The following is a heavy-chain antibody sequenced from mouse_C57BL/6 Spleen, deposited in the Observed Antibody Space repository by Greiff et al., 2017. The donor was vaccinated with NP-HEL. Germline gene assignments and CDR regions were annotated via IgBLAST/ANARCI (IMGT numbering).Heavy chain of an antibody. J-gene: IGHJ4*01. CDR2: INPNNGGT. CDR3: ARGNYGSRGYAMDY. Sequence: VQLQQSGPELVKPGASVKIPCKASGYTFTDYNMDWVKQSHGKSLEWIGDINPNNGGTIYNQKFKGKATLTVDKSSSTAYMELRSLTSEDTAVYYCARGNYGSRGYAMDYWGQGTSVTVSS. D-gene: IGHD1-1*01. V-gene: IGHV1-18*01. CDR1: GYTFTDYN.